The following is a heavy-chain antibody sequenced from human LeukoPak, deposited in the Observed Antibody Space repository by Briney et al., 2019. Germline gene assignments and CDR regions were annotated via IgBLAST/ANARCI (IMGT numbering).Heavy chain of an antibody. CDR2: ISSSGSTI. D-gene: IGHD5-12*01. J-gene: IGHJ6*03. Sequence: GGSLRLSCAASGFTFSSYEMNWVRQAPGKGLEWVSYISSSGSTIYYADSVKGRFTISRDNSKNTLYLQMKSLRAEDTAVYYCAKGGGYEAQYYYYYLDVWGKGTTVTISS. CDR1: GFTFSSYE. V-gene: IGHV3-48*03. CDR3: AKGGGYEAQYYYYYLDV.